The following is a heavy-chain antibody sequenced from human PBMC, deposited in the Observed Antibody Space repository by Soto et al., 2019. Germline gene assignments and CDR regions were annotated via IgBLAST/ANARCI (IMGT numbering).Heavy chain of an antibody. J-gene: IGHJ6*02. CDR2: INHSGST. CDR3: ARGSRWSSWRRGGMDV. D-gene: IGHD6-13*01. V-gene: IGHV4-34*01. Sequence: QVQLQQWGAGLLKPSETLSLTCAVYGGSFSGYYWSWIRQPPGKGLEWIGEINHSGSTNYNPSLRSRVSISGDRSKNQFPLKLSSVTAADTAVYYCARGSRWSSWRRGGMDVWGQGTTVTVSS. CDR1: GGSFSGYY.